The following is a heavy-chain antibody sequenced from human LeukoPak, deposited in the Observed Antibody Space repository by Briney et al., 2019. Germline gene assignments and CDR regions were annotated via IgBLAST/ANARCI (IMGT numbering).Heavy chain of an antibody. Sequence: GGSLRLSCAASGFIFSNYAMHWVRQAPGKGLEWVAVIFYDGSMEYYPDSVKGRFTISRDNAKNTLYLQMNSLRAEDTAVYFCASGELDSLYYFDYWGQGTLVTVSS. D-gene: IGHD1-1*01. V-gene: IGHV3-30*04. CDR3: ASGELDSLYYFDY. CDR1: GFIFSNYA. J-gene: IGHJ4*02. CDR2: IFYDGSME.